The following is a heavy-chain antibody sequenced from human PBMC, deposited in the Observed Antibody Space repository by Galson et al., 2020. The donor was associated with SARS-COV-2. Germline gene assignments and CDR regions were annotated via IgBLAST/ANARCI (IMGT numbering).Heavy chain of an antibody. Sequence: GGSLRLSCSASGFTFNTYEMNWVRQAPGKGLEWVSFISSSGHVTSYAESVKGRFTISRDNANNALFLQMDSLRADDTAVYYCARDPDPWGQGTLVTVSS. J-gene: IGHJ5*02. CDR2: ISSSGHVT. CDR1: GFTFNTYE. CDR3: ARDPDP. V-gene: IGHV3-48*03.